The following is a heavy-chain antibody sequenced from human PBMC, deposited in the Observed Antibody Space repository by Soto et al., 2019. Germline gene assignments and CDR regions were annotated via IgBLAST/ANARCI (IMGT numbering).Heavy chain of an antibody. D-gene: IGHD2-15*01. J-gene: IGHJ4*02. Sequence: EVQLVESGGGLVKPGGSLRLSCAASGFTFSSYSMNWVRQAPGKGLEWVSSISSSSSYTYYSDSVKGRFTISRDNAKNSLYLQMNSLRAEDTAVYYCARDRVVVVVAALFNYWGQGTLVTVSS. CDR1: GFTFSSYS. V-gene: IGHV3-21*01. CDR2: ISSSSSYT. CDR3: ARDRVVVVVAALFNY.